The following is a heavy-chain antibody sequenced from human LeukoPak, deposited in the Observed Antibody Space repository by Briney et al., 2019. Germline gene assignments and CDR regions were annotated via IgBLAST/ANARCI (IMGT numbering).Heavy chain of an antibody. CDR1: GFTFSNFG. Sequence: GRSLRLSCAASGFTFSNFGIHWVRQTPGKGLEWVAVISYDGSNKYYADFVKGRFTIARDNPMNTVYLQMNSLRVEDTAIYYCVKAYFLYSGYGGDYFDYWGQGTLVTVSS. CDR2: ISYDGSNK. V-gene: IGHV3-30*18. J-gene: IGHJ4*02. D-gene: IGHD5-12*01. CDR3: VKAYFLYSGYGGDYFDY.